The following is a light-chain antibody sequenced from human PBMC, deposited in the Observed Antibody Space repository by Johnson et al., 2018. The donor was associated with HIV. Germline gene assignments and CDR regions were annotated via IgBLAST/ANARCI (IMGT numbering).Light chain of an antibody. J-gene: IGLJ1*01. CDR3: GTWDRSMSAEV. CDR1: KLGDKY. CDR2: QDS. V-gene: IGLV3-1*01. Sequence: VLTQPPSVSLSPGQTASITCSGDKLGDKYACWYQQKPGQSPVLVIDQDSKRPSGIPDRFSGSKSGTSATLGITGLPTGDEADYYCGTWDRSMSAEVFGTGTKVTVL.